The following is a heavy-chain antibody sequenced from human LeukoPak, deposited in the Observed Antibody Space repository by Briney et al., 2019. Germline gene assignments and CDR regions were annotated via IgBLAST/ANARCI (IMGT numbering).Heavy chain of an antibody. CDR1: GFTFGDYT. V-gene: IGHV3-49*03. D-gene: IGHD5-24*01. CDR3: TKGWLQFLADAFDI. CDR2: IRSNAYGGTT. Sequence: GGSLRPSCTASGFTFGDYTLSWFRQAPGKGLEWVGFIRSNAYGGTTDYAASVKGRFTISRDDSKNIAYLQMNSLKTEDTAVYYCTKGWLQFLADAFDIWGQGTMVTVSS. J-gene: IGHJ3*02.